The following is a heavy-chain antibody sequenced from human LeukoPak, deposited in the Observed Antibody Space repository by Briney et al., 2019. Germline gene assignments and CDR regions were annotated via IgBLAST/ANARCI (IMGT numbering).Heavy chain of an antibody. J-gene: IGHJ6*02. D-gene: IGHD3-10*01. Sequence: PGGSLRLSCAGSGFTFSSYGMHWVRQAPGKGLEWVAVISYDGRNKYYGESVKGRFTISRDNSKNTLYLQMISLGAEDTAVYYCAKYDFGSGYGMDVWGQGTTVTVSS. CDR3: AKYDFGSGYGMDV. V-gene: IGHV3-30*18. CDR1: GFTFSSYG. CDR2: ISYDGRNK.